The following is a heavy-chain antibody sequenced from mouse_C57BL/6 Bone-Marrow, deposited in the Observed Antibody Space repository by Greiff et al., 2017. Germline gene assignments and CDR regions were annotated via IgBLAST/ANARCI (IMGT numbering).Heavy chain of an antibody. CDR3: TTVGVSGYFDY. Sequence: VQLQQSGAELVRPGASVKLSCTASGFNIKDDYMHWVKQRPEQGLEWIGWIDPENGDTEYASKFQGKATITADTSSNTAYLQLSSLTSEDTAVYYCTTVGVSGYFDYWGQGTTLPVSS. CDR2: IDPENGDT. CDR1: GFNIKDDY. D-gene: IGHD1-1*02. V-gene: IGHV14-4*01. J-gene: IGHJ2*01.